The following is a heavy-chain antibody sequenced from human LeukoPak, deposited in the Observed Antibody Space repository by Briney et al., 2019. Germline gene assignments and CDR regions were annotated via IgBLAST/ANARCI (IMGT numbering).Heavy chain of an antibody. V-gene: IGHV4-59*08. D-gene: IGHD1-1*01. CDR2: IYYTGGT. Sequence: SETLSLTCTFSGGSISTYYRSWIRQPPGKGLEWIGYIYYTGGTNYNPSLKSRVTISLNTSKNQFSLRLRSVTAADTAVYYCARHEVQLEPFDYWGQGTLVTVSS. J-gene: IGHJ4*02. CDR1: GGSISTYY. CDR3: ARHEVQLEPFDY.